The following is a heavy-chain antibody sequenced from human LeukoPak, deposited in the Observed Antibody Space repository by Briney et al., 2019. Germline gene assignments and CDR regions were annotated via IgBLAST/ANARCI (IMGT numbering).Heavy chain of an antibody. D-gene: IGHD4-17*01. CDR3: AREGSTVTTAADP. V-gene: IGHV3-11*01. Sequence: GGSLRLTCAASGFTFSDYYMSWIRQAPGKGLEWVSYISSSGSTIYYADSVKGRFTISRDNAKNSLYLQMNSLRAEDTAVYYCAREGSTVTTAADPWGQGTLVTVSS. J-gene: IGHJ5*02. CDR1: GFTFSDYY. CDR2: ISSSGSTI.